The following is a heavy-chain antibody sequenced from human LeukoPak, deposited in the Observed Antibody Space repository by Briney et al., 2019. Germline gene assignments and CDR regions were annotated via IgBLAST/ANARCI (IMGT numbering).Heavy chain of an antibody. CDR3: ARERYGRRPHYMDV. CDR2: IIPIFGTA. J-gene: IGHJ6*03. Sequence: SVKVSCKASGYTFTSYGISWVRQAPGQGLEWMGGIIPIFGTANYAQKFQGRVTITADESTSTAYMELSSLRSEDTAVYYCARERYGRRPHYMDVWGKGTTVTIS. CDR1: GYTFTSYG. V-gene: IGHV1-69*13. D-gene: IGHD2-15*01.